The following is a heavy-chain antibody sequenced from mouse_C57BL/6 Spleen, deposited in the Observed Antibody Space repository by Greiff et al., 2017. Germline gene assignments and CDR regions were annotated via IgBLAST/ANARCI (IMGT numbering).Heavy chain of an antibody. CDR3: ARSDYGSRDAMDY. J-gene: IGHJ4*01. CDR2: ISSGSSTI. V-gene: IGHV5-17*01. CDR1: GFTFSDYG. Sequence: DVKLVESGGGLVKPGGSLKLSCAASGFTFSDYGMHWVRQAPEKGLEWVAYISSGSSTIYYADTVKGRFTISRDNAKNTLFLQMTSLRSEDTAMYYCARSDYGSRDAMDYWGQGTSVTVSS. D-gene: IGHD1-1*01.